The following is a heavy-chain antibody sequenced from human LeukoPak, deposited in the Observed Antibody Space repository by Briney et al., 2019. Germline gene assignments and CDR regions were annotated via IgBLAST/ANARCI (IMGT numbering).Heavy chain of an antibody. Sequence: PSQTLSLTCTVSGGSISSGSYYWSWIRQPAGKGLEWIGRIYTSGSTNCNPSLKSRVTISVDTSKNQFSLKLSSVTAADTAVYYCASSDTMVRGVFDYWGQGTLVTVSS. J-gene: IGHJ4*02. CDR2: IYTSGST. CDR1: GGSISSGSYY. CDR3: ASSDTMVRGVFDY. D-gene: IGHD3-10*01. V-gene: IGHV4-61*02.